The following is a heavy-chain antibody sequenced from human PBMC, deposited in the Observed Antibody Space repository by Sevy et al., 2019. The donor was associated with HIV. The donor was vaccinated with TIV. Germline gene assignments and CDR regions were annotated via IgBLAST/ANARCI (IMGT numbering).Heavy chain of an antibody. V-gene: IGHV1-69*05. CDR1: GGTFSNHA. Sequence: ASVNVSCKASGGTFSNHAINWVRQAPGQGLEWMGGITPFFGTANYAQKLQDRITIKTDESTSAAYMELSSLTSEDTAVYYCARGNAVTARGDYFELWGQGTLVTVSS. CDR3: ARGNAVTARGDYFEL. D-gene: IGHD2-21*02. CDR2: ITPFFGTA. J-gene: IGHJ4*02.